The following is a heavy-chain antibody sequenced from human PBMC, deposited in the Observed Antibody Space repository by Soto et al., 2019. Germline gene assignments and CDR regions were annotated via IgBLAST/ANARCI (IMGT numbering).Heavy chain of an antibody. Sequence: PGWSLRLSCASSVLSVVGSYMNWFRQSEQKGLEWISVVYPDDNTYYAESVRGRFTISRDRSKNTVSLQMNSLRAEDTAVYYCARLPGAFYYDNGDYDFLDYWGQGTLVTVSS. CDR2: VYPDDNT. J-gene: IGHJ4*02. CDR3: ARLPGAFYYDNGDYDFLDY. V-gene: IGHV3-53*01. D-gene: IGHD3-3*01. CDR1: VLSVVGSY.